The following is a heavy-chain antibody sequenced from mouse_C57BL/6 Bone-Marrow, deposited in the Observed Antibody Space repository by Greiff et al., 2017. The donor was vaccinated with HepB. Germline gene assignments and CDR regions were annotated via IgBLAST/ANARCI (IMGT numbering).Heavy chain of an antibody. CDR3: ARGYPFAY. CDR1: GYSITSGYY. V-gene: IGHV3-6*01. Sequence: EESGPGLVKPSQSLSLTCSVTGYSITSGYYWNWIRQFPGNKLEWMGYISYDGSNNYNPSLKNRISITRDTSKNQFFLKLNSVTTEDTATYYCARGYPFAYWGQGTLVTVSA. J-gene: IGHJ3*01. D-gene: IGHD2-14*01. CDR2: ISYDGSN.